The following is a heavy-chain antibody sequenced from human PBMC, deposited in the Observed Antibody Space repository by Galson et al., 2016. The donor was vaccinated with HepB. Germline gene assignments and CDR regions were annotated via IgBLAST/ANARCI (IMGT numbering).Heavy chain of an antibody. V-gene: IGHV1-69*13. CDR2: LIPLIGTA. D-gene: IGHD2-21*02. CDR1: GDTFNNYG. J-gene: IGHJ6*02. Sequence: SVKVSCKASGDTFNNYGLSWVRQAPGQGLEWMGGLIPLIGTANYAQKFRGRVTITADASTTTAYMGLRGLRADDTAVYYCAGEYIVVVTADPYYYLYGMDVWGQGTTVTVSS. CDR3: AGEYIVVVTADPYYYLYGMDV.